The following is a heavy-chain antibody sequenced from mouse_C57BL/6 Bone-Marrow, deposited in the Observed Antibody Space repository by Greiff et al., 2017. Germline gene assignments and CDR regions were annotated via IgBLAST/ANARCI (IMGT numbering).Heavy chain of an antibody. D-gene: IGHD1-1*01. J-gene: IGHJ2*01. CDR2: IDPSDSYT. Sequence: QVQLQQPGAELVMPVASVKLSCKASGYTFTSYWMHWVKQRPGQGLEWIGEIDPSDSYTNYNQKLKGKSTLTVDKSSSTAYMQLSSLTSEDSAVYYCAREDLVRYYFDYWGQGTTLTVSS. CDR1: GYTFTSYW. CDR3: AREDLVRYYFDY. V-gene: IGHV1-69*01.